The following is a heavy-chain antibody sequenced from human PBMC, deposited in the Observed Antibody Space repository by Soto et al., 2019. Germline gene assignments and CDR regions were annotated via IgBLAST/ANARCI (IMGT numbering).Heavy chain of an antibody. D-gene: IGHD5-12*01. Sequence: LRLSCAASGFTFSDYYMSWIRQAPGKGLEWVSYISSSGSTIYYADSVKGRFTISRDNAKNSLYLQMNSLRAEDTAVYYCARDRGDGYNYYYYGMDVWGQGTTVTVSS. J-gene: IGHJ6*02. CDR1: GFTFSDYY. CDR2: ISSSGSTI. V-gene: IGHV3-11*01. CDR3: ARDRGDGYNYYYYGMDV.